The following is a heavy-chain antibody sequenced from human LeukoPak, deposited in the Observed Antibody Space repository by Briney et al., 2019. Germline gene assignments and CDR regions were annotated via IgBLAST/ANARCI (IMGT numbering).Heavy chain of an antibody. V-gene: IGHV1-8*03. CDR1: GYTFTSYD. CDR2: MNPNSGNT. CDR3: ARGCPYDYVWGSYRYRPPFRDY. Sequence: ASVKVSCKASGYTFTSYDINWVRQATGQGLEWMGWMNPNSGNTGYAQKFQGRVTITRNTSISTAYMELSSLRSEDTAVYYCARGCPYDYVWGSYRYRPPFRDYWGQGTLVTVSS. J-gene: IGHJ4*02. D-gene: IGHD3-16*02.